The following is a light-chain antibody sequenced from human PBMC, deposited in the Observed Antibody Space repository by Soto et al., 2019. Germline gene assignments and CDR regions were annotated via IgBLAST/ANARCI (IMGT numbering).Light chain of an antibody. V-gene: IGKV3-20*01. CDR3: QQYGKLPRT. CDR1: QSVSSSY. Sequence: EIVVTQSPCALSLYPGERATLSCRASQSVSSSYLAWYQQKPGQAPRLLIFGASRRATGIPDRFSGSGSGTNFTLTISRLEPEDFAVYYCQQYGKLPRTFGQGTKVDI. CDR2: GAS. J-gene: IGKJ1*01.